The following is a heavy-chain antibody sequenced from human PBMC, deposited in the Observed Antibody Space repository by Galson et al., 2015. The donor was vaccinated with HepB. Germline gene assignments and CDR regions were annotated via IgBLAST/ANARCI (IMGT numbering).Heavy chain of an antibody. CDR3: ARGWYYGGNSPLDY. V-gene: IGHV3-66*02. CDR2: IYSGGST. J-gene: IGHJ4*02. D-gene: IGHD4-23*01. Sequence: SLRLSCAASGFTVSSNYMSWVRQAPGKGLEWVSVIYSGGSTYYADSVKGRFTISRDNSKNTLYLQMNSLRAEDTAVYYCARGWYYGGNSPLDYWGQGTLVTVSS. CDR1: GFTVSSNY.